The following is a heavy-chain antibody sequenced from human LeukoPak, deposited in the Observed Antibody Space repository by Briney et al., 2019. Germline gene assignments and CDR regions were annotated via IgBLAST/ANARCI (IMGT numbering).Heavy chain of an antibody. Sequence: PGGCLRLSCAAPGFTFSSYAMHWVRQAPGKGLEWVAVISYDGSNKYYADSVKGRFTISRDNSKNTLYLQMNSLRAEDTAVYYCARVYSSSWSRFDPWGQGTLVTVSS. CDR2: ISYDGSNK. CDR1: GFTFSSYA. CDR3: ARVYSSSWSRFDP. V-gene: IGHV3-30*04. D-gene: IGHD6-13*01. J-gene: IGHJ5*02.